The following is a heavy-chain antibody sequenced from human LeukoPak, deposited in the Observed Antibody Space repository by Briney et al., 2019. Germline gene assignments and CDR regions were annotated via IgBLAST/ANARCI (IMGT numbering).Heavy chain of an antibody. CDR1: GGSISSYY. CDR2: IYTSGST. D-gene: IGHD3-10*01. V-gene: IGHV4-4*07. Sequence: SETLSLTCTVSGGSISSYYWSWIRQPAGKGLEWIGRIYTSGSTNYNPSLKSRVTISVDTSKNQFSLKLSSVTAADTAVYYCARRRYLEGFGGRYFDYWGQGTLVTVSS. CDR3: ARRRYLEGFGGRYFDY. J-gene: IGHJ4*02.